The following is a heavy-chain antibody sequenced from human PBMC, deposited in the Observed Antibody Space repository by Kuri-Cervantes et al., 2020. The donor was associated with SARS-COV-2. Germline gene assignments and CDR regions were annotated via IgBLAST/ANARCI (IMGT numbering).Heavy chain of an antibody. CDR1: GGSFSGYY. J-gene: IGHJ6*03. CDR3: VQVDIAAAGTNYYYYMDV. Sequence: ESLKISCAVYGGSFSGYYWGWIRQPPGKGLEWIGSIYHSGSTYYNPSLKSRVTISVDTSKNQFSLKLSSVTAADTAVYYCVQVDIAAAGTNYYYYMDVWGKGTTVTVSS. D-gene: IGHD6-13*01. V-gene: IGHV4-38-2*01. CDR2: IYHSGST.